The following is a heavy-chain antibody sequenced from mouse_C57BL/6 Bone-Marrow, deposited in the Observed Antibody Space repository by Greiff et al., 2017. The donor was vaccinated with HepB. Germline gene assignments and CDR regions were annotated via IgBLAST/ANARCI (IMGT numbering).Heavy chain of an antibody. D-gene: IGHD1-1*01. CDR3: TTYYAYYFDY. CDR2: IDPENGDT. Sequence: VQLQQSGAELVRPGASVKLSCTASGFNIKDDYMHWVKQRPEQGLEWIGWIDPENGDTEYASKFQGKATITADTSSNTAYLQLSSLTSEDTAVYYYTTYYAYYFDYWGQGTTLTVSS. J-gene: IGHJ2*01. V-gene: IGHV14-4*01. CDR1: GFNIKDDY.